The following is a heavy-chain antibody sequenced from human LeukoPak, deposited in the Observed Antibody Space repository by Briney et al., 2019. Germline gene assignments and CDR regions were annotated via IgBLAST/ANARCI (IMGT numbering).Heavy chain of an antibody. D-gene: IGHD3-3*01. V-gene: IGHV3-23*01. CDR1: GFTFSSDA. CDR3: AKGYDFWSGYYHDDAFDI. J-gene: IGHJ3*02. Sequence: GGSLRLSCAASGFTFSSDAMSWLRQAPGKGLEWVSAISGSGGSTYYADSVKGRFTISRDNSKNPLYLQMNSLRAEDTAVYYCAKGYDFWSGYYHDDAFDIWGQGTMVTVSS. CDR2: ISGSGGST.